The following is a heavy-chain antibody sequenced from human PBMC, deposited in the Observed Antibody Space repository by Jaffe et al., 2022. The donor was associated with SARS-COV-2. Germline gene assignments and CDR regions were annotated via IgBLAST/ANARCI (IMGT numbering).Heavy chain of an antibody. CDR2: ISSSGRNI. Sequence: EVQLVESGGGLAQPGGSLRLSCAASGFTFSSYEMNWVRQAPGKGLEWVSYISSSGRNIYYADSVKGRFTISRDNAKNSLYLQMNSLRAEDTAVYYCAREYSSSSGGRVFDNWGQGALVTVSS. D-gene: IGHD6-6*01. CDR1: GFTFSSYE. V-gene: IGHV3-48*03. CDR3: AREYSSSSGGRVFDN. J-gene: IGHJ4*02.